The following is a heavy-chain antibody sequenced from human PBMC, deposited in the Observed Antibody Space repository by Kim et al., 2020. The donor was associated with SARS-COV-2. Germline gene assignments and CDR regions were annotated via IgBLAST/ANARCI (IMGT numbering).Heavy chain of an antibody. D-gene: IGHD5-18*01. CDR2: IYYSGST. CDR1: GGSISSYY. Sequence: SETLSLTCTVSGGSISSYYWSWIRQPPGKGLEWIGYIYYSGSTNYNPSLKSRVTISVDTSKNQFSLKLSSVTAADTAVYYCASPGKYSYGSWYAFDIRGQGTMVTVSS. CDR3: ASPGKYSYGSWYAFDI. J-gene: IGHJ3*02. V-gene: IGHV4-59*01.